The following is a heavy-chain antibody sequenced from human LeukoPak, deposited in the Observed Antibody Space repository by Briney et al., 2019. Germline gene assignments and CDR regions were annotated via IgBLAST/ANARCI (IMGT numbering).Heavy chain of an antibody. D-gene: IGHD3-3*01. Sequence: GESLKISCKGSGYSFTNYWVAWVRQMPGKGLEWMGIIYPGDSDTRYSPSFQGQVTISADTSVSTAYLQWSSLKASDTAMYYCARRGFGVLTFDCWGQGTLVTVSS. J-gene: IGHJ4*02. CDR3: ARRGFGVLTFDC. CDR2: IYPGDSDT. V-gene: IGHV5-51*01. CDR1: GYSFTNYW.